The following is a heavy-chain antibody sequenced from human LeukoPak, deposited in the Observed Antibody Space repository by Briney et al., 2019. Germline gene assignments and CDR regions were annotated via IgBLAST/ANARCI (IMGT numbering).Heavy chain of an antibody. V-gene: IGHV3-30*03. Sequence: PGGSLRLSCAASGFTFSSYSMNWVRQAPGKGLEWVAFISYDGTNIYYADSVKGRFTVSRDNSKNTLFLQMNSLRREDTAVYYCARDSSDFDYWGQGTLVTVSS. CDR2: ISYDGTNI. CDR3: ARDSSDFDY. D-gene: IGHD3-22*01. J-gene: IGHJ4*02. CDR1: GFTFSSYS.